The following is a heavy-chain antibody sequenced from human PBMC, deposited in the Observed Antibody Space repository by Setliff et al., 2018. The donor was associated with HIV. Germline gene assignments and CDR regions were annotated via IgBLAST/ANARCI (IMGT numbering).Heavy chain of an antibody. CDR3: ARRVVITTGSYYFDY. J-gene: IGHJ4*02. CDR1: GGSISSGDYY. V-gene: IGHV4-30-4*08. Sequence: SETLSLTCTVSGGSISSGDYYWSWIRQPPGKGLEWIGYIYYTGSTYYNPSLKSRVTISVDTSKNQFSLKLSSVTPADTAVYYCARRVVITTGSYYFDYWGQGTLVTVSP. D-gene: IGHD3-22*01. CDR2: IYYTGST.